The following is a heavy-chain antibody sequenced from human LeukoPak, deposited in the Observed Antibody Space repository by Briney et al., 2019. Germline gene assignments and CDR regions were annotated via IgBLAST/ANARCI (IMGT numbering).Heavy chain of an antibody. J-gene: IGHJ4*02. CDR1: SYTFTSYG. CDR3: ARASIYSRPDY. V-gene: IGHV1-18*01. Sequence: ASVKVSCKASSYTFTSYGISWVRQAPGQGLEWMGWISVYNGNTNYAQKVQGRVTMTTDTSTSTVYMELRSLRSDDTAVYYCARASIYSRPDYWGQGTLVTVSS. CDR2: ISVYNGNT. D-gene: IGHD6-13*01.